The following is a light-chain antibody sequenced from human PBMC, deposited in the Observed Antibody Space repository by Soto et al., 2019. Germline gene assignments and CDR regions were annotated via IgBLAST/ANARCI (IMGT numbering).Light chain of an antibody. J-gene: IGLJ2*01. CDR2: DVD. CDR1: ASDIGASNF. CDR3: ASYISPGTLV. Sequence: QSALTQPASVSGSPGQSITISCTGTASDIGASNFVSWYQQYPGNVPKVLIYDVDNRPSGVSNRFSGSKSGNTASLTISGLQAEDEADYNCASYISPGTLVFGGGTKLTVL. V-gene: IGLV2-14*01.